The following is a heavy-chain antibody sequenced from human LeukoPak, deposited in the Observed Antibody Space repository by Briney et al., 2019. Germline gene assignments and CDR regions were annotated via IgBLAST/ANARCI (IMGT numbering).Heavy chain of an antibody. CDR3: ARRVKLSSGTHQFDF. Sequence: SETLSLTCTVSGGSISGSKYYWGWIRQPPGKGLEWIGSIYYSGNRYYNPSLKSRVTISVDTSKNQSSLKLSSVTAADTAVYYCARRVKLSSGTHQFDFWGQGTLVTVSS. V-gene: IGHV4-39*07. J-gene: IGHJ4*02. D-gene: IGHD3-10*01. CDR1: GGSISGSKYY. CDR2: IYYSGNR.